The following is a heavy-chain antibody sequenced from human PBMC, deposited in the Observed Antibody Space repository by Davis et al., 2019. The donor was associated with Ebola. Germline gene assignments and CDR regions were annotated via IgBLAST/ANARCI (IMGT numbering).Heavy chain of an antibody. D-gene: IGHD4-11*01. CDR3: AKEGATTAKFDY. CDR2: ISDSGDSP. CDR1: GFTFSNAW. J-gene: IGHJ4*02. Sequence: PGGSLRLSCAASGFTFSNAWMTWVRQAPGKGLEWVSSISDSGDSPNYAGSVKGRFTISRDNSKNTLDLQMNSLRVEDTAVYYCAKEGATTAKFDYWGQGVLVTVSS. V-gene: IGHV3-23*01.